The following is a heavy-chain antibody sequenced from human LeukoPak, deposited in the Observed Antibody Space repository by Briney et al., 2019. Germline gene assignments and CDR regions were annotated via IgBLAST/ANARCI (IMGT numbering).Heavy chain of an antibody. CDR3: ARGVPPCYDFWSGYSDYFDY. D-gene: IGHD3-3*01. CDR1: GYTFTGYY. CDR2: INPNSGGT. J-gene: IGHJ4*02. Sequence: ASVKVSCKASGYTFTGYYMHWVRQAPGQGLEWMGWINPNSGGTNYAQKFQGRVTMTRDTSISTAYMELSRLRSDDTAVYYCARGVPPCYDFWSGYSDYFDYWGQGTLVTVSS. V-gene: IGHV1-2*02.